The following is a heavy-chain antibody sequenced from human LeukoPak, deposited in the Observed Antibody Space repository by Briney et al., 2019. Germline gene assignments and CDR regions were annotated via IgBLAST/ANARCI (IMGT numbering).Heavy chain of an antibody. CDR1: GYTFTGYY. Sequence: ASVKVSCKASGYTFTGYYMYWVRQAPGQGLEWMGWINPNSGGTNYAQKFQGWVTMTRDTSISTACMELSRLRSDDTAVYYCAREAYGDYVMDYWGQGTLVTVSS. D-gene: IGHD4-17*01. CDR3: AREAYGDYVMDY. V-gene: IGHV1-2*04. J-gene: IGHJ4*02. CDR2: INPNSGGT.